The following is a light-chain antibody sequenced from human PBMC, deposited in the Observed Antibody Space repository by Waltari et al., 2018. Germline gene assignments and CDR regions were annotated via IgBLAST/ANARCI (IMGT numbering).Light chain of an antibody. V-gene: IGKV4-1*01. J-gene: IGKJ4*01. Sequence: DIVMTQSPDSLAVSLGERATINCKSSQSVLFSLNNKNYLAWYQQKPGQPPKLRIYWASTRESGVPDRFSGSESGTDFNLTISSLQAEDVAVYYCQQYCTTPLTFGGGTKVEI. CDR2: WAS. CDR1: QSVLFSLNNKNY. CDR3: QQYCTTPLT.